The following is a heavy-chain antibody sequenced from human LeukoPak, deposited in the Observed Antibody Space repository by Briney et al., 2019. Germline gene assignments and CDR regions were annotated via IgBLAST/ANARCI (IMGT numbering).Heavy chain of an antibody. J-gene: IGHJ4*02. CDR2: INPSGDYT. D-gene: IGHD3-22*01. V-gene: IGHV1-46*01. CDR1: GYTFTAYY. CDR3: ARAESTDYYDSSGY. Sequence: ASVKVSCKASGYTFTAYYMHWVRQAPGQGLEWMGIINPSGDYTSYTQKFQGRVTMTRDTSTSTVYMELSSLRSDDTAVYYCARAESTDYYDSSGYWGQGTLVTVSS.